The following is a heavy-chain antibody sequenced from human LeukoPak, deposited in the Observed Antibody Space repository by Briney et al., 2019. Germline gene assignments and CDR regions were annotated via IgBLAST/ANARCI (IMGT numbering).Heavy chain of an antibody. J-gene: IGHJ6*02. V-gene: IGHV3-33*01. Sequence: GGSLRLSCAASGFTFSSYGMHWVRQAPGKGLEWVAVIWSDGSSKHYADSVKGRFTISRDNSKNTLYLRMSSLRAEDTALYYCARGQPPSYYDMDVWGQGTTVTVSS. D-gene: IGHD6-13*01. CDR2: IWSDGSSK. CDR1: GFTFSSYG. CDR3: ARGQPPSYYDMDV.